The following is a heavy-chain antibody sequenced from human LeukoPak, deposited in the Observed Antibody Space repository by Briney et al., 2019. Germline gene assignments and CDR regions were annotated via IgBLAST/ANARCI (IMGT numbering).Heavy chain of an antibody. D-gene: IGHD3-3*01. CDR1: GYTFTSYG. Sequence: ASVKVSCKASGYTFTSYGISWVRQAPGQGLEWMGLISAYNGNTNYAQKLQGRVTMTTDTSTSTAYMELRSLRSDDTAVYYCARELYDFWSGYYTGMAGYWGRGPLVTVPS. CDR2: ISAYNGNT. CDR3: ARELYDFWSGYYTGMAGY. J-gene: IGHJ4*02. V-gene: IGHV1-18*01.